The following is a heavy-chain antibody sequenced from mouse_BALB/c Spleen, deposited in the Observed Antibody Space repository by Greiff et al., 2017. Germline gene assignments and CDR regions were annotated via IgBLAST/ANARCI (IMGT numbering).Heavy chain of an antibody. CDR3: AKPSLSSYYAMDY. CDR1: GYAFSSSW. CDR2: IYPGDGDT. J-gene: IGHJ4*01. D-gene: IGHD6-2*01. Sequence: QVQLQQSGPELVKPGASVKISCKASGYAFSSSWMNWVKQRPGQGLEWIGRIYPGDGDTNYNGKFKGKATLTADKSSSTAYMQLSSLTSVDSAVYFCAKPSLSSYYAMDYWGQGTSVTVSS. V-gene: IGHV1-82*01.